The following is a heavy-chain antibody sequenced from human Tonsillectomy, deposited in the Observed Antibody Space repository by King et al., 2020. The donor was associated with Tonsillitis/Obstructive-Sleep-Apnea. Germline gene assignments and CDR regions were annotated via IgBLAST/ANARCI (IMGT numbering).Heavy chain of an antibody. D-gene: IGHD3-10*01. Sequence: VQLQESGPGLVKPSETLSLTCTVSRGSISSSYWSWIRQPPGKGLEWIGYIYYSGSTNCNPSLRSRVTISLDTSKNQFFLRLSSVTAADTAVYYCARLPMVRGLTGYWGQGTLVTVSS. CDR3: ARLPMVRGLTGY. V-gene: IGHV4-59*08. CDR1: RGSISSSY. CDR2: IYYSGST. J-gene: IGHJ4*02.